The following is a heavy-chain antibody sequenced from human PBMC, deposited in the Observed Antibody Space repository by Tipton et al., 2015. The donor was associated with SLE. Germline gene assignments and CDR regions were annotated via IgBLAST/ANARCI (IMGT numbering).Heavy chain of an antibody. V-gene: IGHV5-51*03. CDR2: IYPGDSEV. CDR1: GYTFTSYW. Sequence: VQLVQSGAEVKKTGESLKISCKGSGYTFTSYWIGWVRQMPGKGLEWMGIIYPGDSEVAYSPTSQGQVSISADKSVSTAYLQWSSLKASDTAIYFCARRAFSETHGWGYWGQGTRVTVSS. J-gene: IGHJ4*02. CDR3: ARRAFSETHGWGY. D-gene: IGHD3-16*01.